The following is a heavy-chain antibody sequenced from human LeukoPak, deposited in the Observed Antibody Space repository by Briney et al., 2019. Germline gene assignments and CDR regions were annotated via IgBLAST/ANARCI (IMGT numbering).Heavy chain of an antibody. D-gene: IGHD2-2*01. CDR1: GFTFSSYS. CDR2: ISSSSSYI. CDR3: ARGIIVVVPAAIPLDY. J-gene: IGHJ4*02. Sequence: GGSLRLSCAASGFTFSSYSMNWVRQAPGKGLEWVSSISSSSSYIYYADSVKGRFTISRDNAKNSLYLQMNSLRAEDTAVYYCARGIIVVVPAAIPLDYWGQGTLVTVSS. V-gene: IGHV3-21*01.